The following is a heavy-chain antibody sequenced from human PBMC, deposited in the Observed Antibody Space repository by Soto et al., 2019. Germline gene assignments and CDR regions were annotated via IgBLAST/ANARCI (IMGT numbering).Heavy chain of an antibody. Sequence: SETLSLTCTVSGGSISSGGYYWSWIRQHPGKGLEWIGYIYYSGSTYYNPSLKSRVTISVDTSKNQFSLKLSSVTAADTAVYFFARVWLGSKQQPIFDYWGQGTLVTVSS. CDR2: IYYSGST. J-gene: IGHJ4*02. CDR1: GGSISSGGYY. V-gene: IGHV4-31*03. D-gene: IGHD6-13*01. CDR3: ARVWLGSKQQPIFDY.